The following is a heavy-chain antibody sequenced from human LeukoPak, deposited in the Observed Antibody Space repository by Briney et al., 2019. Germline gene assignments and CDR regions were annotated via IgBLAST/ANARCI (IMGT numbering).Heavy chain of an antibody. CDR2: ISSSGSTI. CDR1: GFTFSDYY. V-gene: IGHV3-11*01. D-gene: IGHD3-10*01. Sequence: GGSLRLSCAASGFTFSDYYMSWIRQAPGKGLEWVSYISSSGSTIYYADSVKGRFTISRDNAKNSLYLQMNSLRAEDTAVYYCASPYGSGSNAADYWGQGTLVTVSS. CDR3: ASPYGSGSNAADY. J-gene: IGHJ4*02.